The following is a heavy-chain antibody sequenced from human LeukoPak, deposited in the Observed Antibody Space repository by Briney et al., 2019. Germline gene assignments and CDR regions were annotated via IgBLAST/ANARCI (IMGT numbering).Heavy chain of an antibody. J-gene: IGHJ4*02. D-gene: IGHD2-15*01. CDR3: TTDGYCSGGNCYSFDN. Sequence: GGSLRLSCAASGFTFSKAWMSWVRQAPGKGLEWVGRIKSKIDGGTIEYAAPVKGRFTISRDHSKNTPYLQMNSLKTEDTAVYFCTTDGYCSGGNCYSFDNWGQGTLVTVSS. CDR1: GFTFSKAW. CDR2: IKSKIDGGTI. V-gene: IGHV3-15*01.